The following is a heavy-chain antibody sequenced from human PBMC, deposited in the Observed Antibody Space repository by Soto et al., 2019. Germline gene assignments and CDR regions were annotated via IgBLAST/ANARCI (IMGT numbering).Heavy chain of an antibody. CDR1: GLTFSDYY. CDR3: ARVGYYDSSGYILSAFDI. V-gene: IGHV3-11*06. Sequence: PGGSLRLSCAASGLTFSDYYMSWIRQAPGKGLEWVSYISSSSSYTNYADSVKGRFTISRDNAKNSLYLQMNSLRAEDTAVYYCARVGYYDSSGYILSAFDIWGQGTMVTVSS. CDR2: ISSSSSYT. J-gene: IGHJ3*02. D-gene: IGHD3-22*01.